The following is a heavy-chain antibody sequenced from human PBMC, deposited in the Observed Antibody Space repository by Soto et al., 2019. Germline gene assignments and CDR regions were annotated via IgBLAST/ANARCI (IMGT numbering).Heavy chain of an antibody. J-gene: IGHJ5*02. CDR3: ARDGPVIPPRSWFDP. D-gene: IGHD3-16*02. CDR1: GYTFTSYG. Sequence: QVQLVQSGAEVKKPGAAVKVSCKASGYTFTSYGISWVRQAPGQGLEWMGWISAYNDNTNYAQKFQGTVTMTMDTSTSTAYMELRSLRSDDTAVYYCARDGPVIPPRSWFDPWGQGTLVIVSS. V-gene: IGHV1-18*04. CDR2: ISAYNDNT.